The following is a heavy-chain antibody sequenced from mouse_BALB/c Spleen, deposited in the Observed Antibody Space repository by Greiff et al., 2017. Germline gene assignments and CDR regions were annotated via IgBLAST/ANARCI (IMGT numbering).Heavy chain of an antibody. D-gene: IGHD1-1*02. CDR3: ARGNGLAWLAY. CDR2: IWAGGST. CDR1: GFSLTSYG. Sequence: VQLQESGPGLVAPSQSLSITCTVSGFSLTSYGVHWVRQPPGKGLEWLGVIWAGGSTNYNSALMSRLSISKDNSKNQVFLKMNSLQTDNTAMYYCARGNGLAWLAYWGQGTLVTVSA. J-gene: IGHJ3*01. V-gene: IGHV2-9*02.